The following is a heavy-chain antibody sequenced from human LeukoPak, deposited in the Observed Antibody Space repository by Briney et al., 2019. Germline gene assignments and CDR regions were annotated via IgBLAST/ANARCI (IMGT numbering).Heavy chain of an antibody. Sequence: GGSLRLSCSASGFTFSRYLMHWVRQAPGKGLEYVSSISTNGGSTYYADSVKGRFTISRDNSKNTLYLQMSSLRTEDTAVYYCVKDANYYDSSGYYDYWGQGTLVTVSS. CDR1: GFTFSRYL. V-gene: IGHV3-64D*06. J-gene: IGHJ4*02. CDR2: ISTNGGST. CDR3: VKDANYYDSSGYYDY. D-gene: IGHD3-22*01.